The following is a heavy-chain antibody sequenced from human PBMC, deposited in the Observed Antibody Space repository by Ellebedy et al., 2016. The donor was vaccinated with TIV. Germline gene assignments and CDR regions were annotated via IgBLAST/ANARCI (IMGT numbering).Heavy chain of an antibody. D-gene: IGHD4-17*01. CDR2: MNPNSGNT. V-gene: IGHV1-8*01. J-gene: IGHJ4*02. CDR1: GYTFTSYD. Sequence: ASVKVSCKASGYTFTSYDINWVRQATGQGLEWMGWMNPNSGNTGYAQKFQGRVTMTRNTSISTAYMELSSLRSEDTAVYYCARGPVDGDYYSYWGQGTLVTVPS. CDR3: ARGPVDGDYYSY.